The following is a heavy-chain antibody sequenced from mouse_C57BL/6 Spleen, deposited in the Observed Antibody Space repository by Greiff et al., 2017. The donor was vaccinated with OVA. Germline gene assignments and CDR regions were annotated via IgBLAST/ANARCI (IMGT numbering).Heavy chain of an antibody. Sequence: QVQLKESGPELVKPGASVKISCKASGYAFSSSWMNWVKQRPGKGLEWIGRIYPGDGDTNYNGKFKGKATLTADKSSSTAYMQLSSLTSEDSAVYFCARERTGTAWFAYWAQGTLVTVSA. D-gene: IGHD4-1*01. CDR3: ARERTGTAWFAY. V-gene: IGHV1-82*01. CDR1: GYAFSSSW. CDR2: IYPGDGDT. J-gene: IGHJ3*01.